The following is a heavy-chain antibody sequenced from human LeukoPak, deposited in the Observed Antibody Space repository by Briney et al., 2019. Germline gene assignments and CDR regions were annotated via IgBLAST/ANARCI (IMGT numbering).Heavy chain of an antibody. CDR2: ITTSGTSA. V-gene: IGHV3-48*03. CDR1: GFTFSSYE. J-gene: IGHJ4*02. D-gene: IGHD1-26*01. CDR3: VVHSATSCY. Sequence: GGSLRLSCATSGFTFSSYEMNWVRQAPGKGLEWISYITTSGTSAYYADSVKGRFTISRDNGKTALSLQMNSLRAEDTAVYYCVVHSATSCYWGQGTLVTVSS.